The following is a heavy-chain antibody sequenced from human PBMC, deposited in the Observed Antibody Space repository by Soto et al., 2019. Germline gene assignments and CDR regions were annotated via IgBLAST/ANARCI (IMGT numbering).Heavy chain of an antibody. CDR3: ARGGRCGELKPSWFDP. J-gene: IGHJ5*02. V-gene: IGHV4-34*01. Sequence: QVQLQQWGAGLLKPSETLSLTCAVYGGSFSGYYWSWIRQPPGKGLEWIGEINHSGSTNYNPSLKRRVTISVDTSKTQFSLKLSSVTAADTAVYYCARGGRCGELKPSWFDPWGQGTLVTVSS. D-gene: IGHD3-10*01. CDR2: INHSGST. CDR1: GGSFSGYY.